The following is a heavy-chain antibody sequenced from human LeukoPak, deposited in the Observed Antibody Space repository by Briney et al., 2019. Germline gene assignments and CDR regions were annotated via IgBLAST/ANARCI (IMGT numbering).Heavy chain of an antibody. J-gene: IGHJ4*02. V-gene: IGHV1-69*05. Sequence: SVKVSCKASGYTFTSYAISWVRQAPGQGLEWMGGIIPIFGTANYAQKFQGRVTITTDESTSTAYMELSSLRSEDTAVYYCASLEYSSSSPLDYWGQGTLVTVSS. D-gene: IGHD6-6*01. CDR3: ASLEYSSSSPLDY. CDR2: IIPIFGTA. CDR1: GYTFTSYA.